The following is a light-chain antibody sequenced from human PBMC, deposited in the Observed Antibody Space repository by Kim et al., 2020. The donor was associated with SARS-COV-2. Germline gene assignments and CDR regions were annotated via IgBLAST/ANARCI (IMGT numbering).Light chain of an antibody. Sequence: SVSPGQTATITCSGDKLGDKYVCWYQQRPGQSPVLVMYEDNKRPSGIPVRFAGSNSGNTATLTISGTQAMDEADYYCQAWDSSAVIFGGGTKVTVL. CDR2: EDN. CDR3: QAWDSSAVI. J-gene: IGLJ2*01. V-gene: IGLV3-1*01. CDR1: KLGDKY.